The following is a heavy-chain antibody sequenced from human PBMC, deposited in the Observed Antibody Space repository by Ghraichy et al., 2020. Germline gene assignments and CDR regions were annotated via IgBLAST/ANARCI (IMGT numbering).Heavy chain of an antibody. V-gene: IGHV3-23*01. CDR1: GFTFSSYA. Sequence: GGSLRLSCAASGFTFSSYAMSWVRQAPGKGLEWVSAISGSGGSTYYADSVKGRFTISRDNSKNTLYLQMNSLRAEDTAVYYCAKDKGGAETENCGGDCSLDYYGMDVWGQGTTVTVSS. D-gene: IGHD2-21*02. J-gene: IGHJ6*02. CDR3: AKDKGGAETENCGGDCSLDYYGMDV. CDR2: ISGSGGST.